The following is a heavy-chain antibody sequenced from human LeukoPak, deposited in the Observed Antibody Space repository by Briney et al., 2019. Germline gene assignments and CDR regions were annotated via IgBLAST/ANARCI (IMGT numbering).Heavy chain of an antibody. Sequence: SEALSLTCTVSGGSISGSTYYWGWIRQPPGKGLEWIGSMYYSGNTYYSPSLKSRVTISVDTSRNQFSLKLSSVTAADTAVYYCARHERANWGLIDYWGQGTLVTVSS. CDR3: ARHERANWGLIDY. V-gene: IGHV4-39*01. J-gene: IGHJ4*02. CDR1: GGSISGSTYY. D-gene: IGHD7-27*01. CDR2: MYYSGNT.